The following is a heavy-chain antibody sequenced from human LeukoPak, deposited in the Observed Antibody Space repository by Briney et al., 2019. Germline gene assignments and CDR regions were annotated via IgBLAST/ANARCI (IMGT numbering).Heavy chain of an antibody. D-gene: IGHD5-24*01. V-gene: IGHV4-4*07. J-gene: IGHJ6*03. CDR1: GGSISSYY. CDR2: IYTSGST. CDR3: ARASRDGYNLYYYDYYMDV. Sequence: SETLSLTCTVSGGSISSYYWSWIRQPAGKGLEWIGRIYTSGSTNYNPSLKSRVTMSVDTSKNQFSLKLSSVTAADTAVYYCARASRDGYNLYYYDYYMDVWGKGTTVTISS.